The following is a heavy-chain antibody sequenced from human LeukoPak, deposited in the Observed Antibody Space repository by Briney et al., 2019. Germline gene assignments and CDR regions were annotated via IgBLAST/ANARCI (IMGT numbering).Heavy chain of an antibody. J-gene: IGHJ4*02. CDR3: ARGSESGTDY. Sequence: ASVKVSCKASGYTFTSYGVSWVRQAPGQGLEWMGWMNPNSGNTGYAQKFQGRVTMTRNTSISTAYMELSSLRSEDTAVYYCARGSESGTDYWGQGTLVTVSS. V-gene: IGHV1-8*01. D-gene: IGHD3-10*01. CDR1: GYTFTSYG. CDR2: MNPNSGNT.